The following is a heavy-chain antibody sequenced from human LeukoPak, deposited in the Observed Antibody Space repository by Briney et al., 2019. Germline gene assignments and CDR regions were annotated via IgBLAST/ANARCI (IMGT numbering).Heavy chain of an antibody. V-gene: IGHV1-24*01. J-gene: IGHJ4*02. CDR3: ATQYGSSRWHFDY. Sequence: ASVKVSCKVSGYTLTELSMRWVRQAPGKGLEWMGGFDPEDGETIYAQKFQGRVTMTEDTSTDTAYMELSSLRSEDTAVYYCATQYGSSRWHFDYWGQGTLVTVSS. CDR2: FDPEDGET. CDR1: GYTLTELS. D-gene: IGHD6-13*01.